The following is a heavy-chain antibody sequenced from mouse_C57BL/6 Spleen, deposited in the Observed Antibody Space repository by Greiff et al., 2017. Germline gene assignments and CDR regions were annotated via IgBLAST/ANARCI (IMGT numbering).Heavy chain of an antibody. CDR2: ISSGGSYT. CDR3: ARHGAYYSNYDAMDY. V-gene: IGHV5-6*01. CDR1: GFTFSSYG. Sequence: EVQLVESGGDLVKPGGSLKLSCAASGFTFSSYGMSWVRQTPDKRLEWVATISSGGSYTYYPDSVKGRFTISRDNAKNTLYLQMSSLKSEDTAMYYCARHGAYYSNYDAMDYWGQGTSVTVSS. D-gene: IGHD2-5*01. J-gene: IGHJ4*01.